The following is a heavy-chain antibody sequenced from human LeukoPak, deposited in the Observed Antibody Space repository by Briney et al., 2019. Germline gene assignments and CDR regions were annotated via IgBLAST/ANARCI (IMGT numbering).Heavy chain of an antibody. V-gene: IGHV3-30*02. J-gene: IGHJ4*02. Sequence: GGSLRLSCAASGFTFSTHGMHWVRQAPGKGLEWVAFIRYDGSNKDYADSVKGRFTISRDNAKNSLYLQMNSLRAEDTAVYYCAGSGYYYYPDYFDYWGQGTLVTVSS. D-gene: IGHD3-22*01. CDR2: IRYDGSNK. CDR1: GFTFSTHG. CDR3: AGSGYYYYPDYFDY.